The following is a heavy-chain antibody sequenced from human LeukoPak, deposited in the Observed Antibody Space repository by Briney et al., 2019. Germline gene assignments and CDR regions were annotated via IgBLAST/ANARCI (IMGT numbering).Heavy chain of an antibody. J-gene: IGHJ5*01. CDR1: GGSITYYY. V-gene: IGHV4-59*01. D-gene: IGHD3-3*01. Sequence: SETLSLTCTVSGGSITYYYWSWIRQPPGKGLEWIGYYYYSATTNYNPSTTNYNPSLKSRVTMSVDTSNNQFFLELSSVTAADTDVYYCARGVGVETLVTWGHGTLVTVSS. CDR2: YYYSATTNYNPSTT. CDR3: ARGVGVETLVT.